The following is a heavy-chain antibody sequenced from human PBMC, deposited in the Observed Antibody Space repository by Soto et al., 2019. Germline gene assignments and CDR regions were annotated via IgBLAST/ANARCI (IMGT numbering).Heavy chain of an antibody. CDR1: GFSLNTRGVG. CDR2: ISWDGEK. CDR3: AERRGDVLTGHYCFDY. V-gene: IGHV2-5*02. D-gene: IGHD3-9*01. Sequence: QITLKESGPPLVKPTQTLTLTCTFSGFSLNTRGVGVGWIRQPPGKALEWLALISWDGEKRYSPSLKSRLTIAEGTPEYRVVHTMSDMEPVDTATYYCAERRGDVLTGHYCFDYWGQGTLVTVSS. J-gene: IGHJ4*02.